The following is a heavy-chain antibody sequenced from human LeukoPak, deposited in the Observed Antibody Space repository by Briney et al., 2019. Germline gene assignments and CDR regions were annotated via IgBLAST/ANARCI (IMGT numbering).Heavy chain of an antibody. J-gene: IGHJ4*02. Sequence: GGSLRLSCAASGFTFSGYSMTWVRQAPGEGLEWVSYISAGSDYIYYADSVKGRFTISRDNAKNSLSLQMNSLRAEDTAVYYCARWGLGPSFDYWGQGTLVTVSS. CDR3: ARWGLGPSFDY. D-gene: IGHD1-26*01. CDR2: ISAGSDYI. V-gene: IGHV3-21*01. CDR1: GFTFSGYS.